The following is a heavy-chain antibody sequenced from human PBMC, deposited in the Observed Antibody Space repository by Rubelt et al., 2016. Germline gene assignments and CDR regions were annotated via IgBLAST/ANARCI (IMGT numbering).Heavy chain of an antibody. CDR2: ISAYNGNT. J-gene: IGHJ5*02. CDR3: ARVMITVGGVIEVGWFDP. CDR1: GYTFTSYG. V-gene: IGHV1-18*01. Sequence: QVQLVQSGAEVKKPGASVKVSCKASGYTFTSYGISWVRQAPGQGLEWMGWISAYNGNTNYAQKLQGRVTMTTDTSTSTAYMELRSLGADDAAVYYWARVMITVGGVIEVGWFDPWGQGTLVTVSS. D-gene: IGHD3-16*02.